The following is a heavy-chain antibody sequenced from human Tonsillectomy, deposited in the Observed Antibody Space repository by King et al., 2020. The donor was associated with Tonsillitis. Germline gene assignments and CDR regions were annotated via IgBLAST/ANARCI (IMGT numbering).Heavy chain of an antibody. V-gene: IGHV3-11*06. Sequence: VQLVESGGGLVKPGGSLRLSCAASGFTFSDYYMSWIRQAPGEGREWVSSISTSSSYTNYADSVKRRFTISRDNSKNSLNLQMNSLRAEDTAVYYCARDRGGYELLNGMDVWGQGTTVTVSS. J-gene: IGHJ6*02. CDR2: ISTSSSYT. CDR1: GFTFSDYY. D-gene: IGHD3-10*01. CDR3: ARDRGGYELLNGMDV.